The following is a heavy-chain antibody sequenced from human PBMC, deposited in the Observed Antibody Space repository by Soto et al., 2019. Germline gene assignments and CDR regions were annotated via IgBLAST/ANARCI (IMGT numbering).Heavy chain of an antibody. CDR2: ISGSGGTT. Sequence: GGSLRLSCAASGFTFSSYAMSWVRQAPGKGLEWVSAISGSGGTTDYADSVKGRFTISSDNAKNSLYLQMNSLRVEDMAVYYCARMGSGYDFVLWGQGTLVTVSS. CDR3: ARMGSGYDFVL. D-gene: IGHD5-12*01. CDR1: GFTFSSYA. J-gene: IGHJ4*02. V-gene: IGHV3-23*01.